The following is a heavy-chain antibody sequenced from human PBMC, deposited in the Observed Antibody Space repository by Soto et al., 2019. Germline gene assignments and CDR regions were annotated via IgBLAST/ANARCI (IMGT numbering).Heavy chain of an antibody. D-gene: IGHD3-10*01. Sequence: PSETLSLTCTVSGGSISSGGYYWSWIRQHPGEGLEWIGYIYYSGRTYYNPSLKSRVTISVDTSKNQFSLKLSSVTAADTAVYYCARDLETYYYGSGSYNHGGHWFDPWGQGTLVTVSS. J-gene: IGHJ5*02. CDR3: ARDLETYYYGSGSYNHGGHWFDP. CDR1: GGSISSGGYY. CDR2: IYYSGRT. V-gene: IGHV4-31*03.